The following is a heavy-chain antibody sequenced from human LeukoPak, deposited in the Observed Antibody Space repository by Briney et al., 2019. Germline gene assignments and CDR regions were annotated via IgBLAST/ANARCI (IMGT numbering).Heavy chain of an antibody. CDR3: ARGASSSGYSSSWLSYFDY. J-gene: IGHJ4*02. V-gene: IGHV4-59*01. CDR1: GGSISSYY. CDR2: IYYSGST. D-gene: IGHD6-13*01. Sequence: SETLSLTCTVSGGSISSYYWSWIRQPPGKGLEGMGYIYYSGSTKYNPSLKSRVTISVDTSKNQFSLKLSSVTAADTAVYYCARGASSSGYSSSWLSYFDYWGQGTLVTVSS.